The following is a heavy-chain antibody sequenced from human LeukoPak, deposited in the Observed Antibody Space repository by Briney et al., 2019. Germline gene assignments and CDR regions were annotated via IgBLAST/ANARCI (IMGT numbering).Heavy chain of an antibody. CDR2: IKQDGSEK. V-gene: IGHV3-7*01. D-gene: IGHD3-16*01. Sequence: GGSLRLSCAASGFTFSSYRMSWVRQAPGKGLEWVANIKQDGSEKYYVDSVKGRFTISRDNAKNSLYLQMNSLRAEDTAVYYCARDRLVPGTLWGQGTLVTVSS. CDR3: ARDRLVPGTL. CDR1: GFTFSSYR. J-gene: IGHJ4*02.